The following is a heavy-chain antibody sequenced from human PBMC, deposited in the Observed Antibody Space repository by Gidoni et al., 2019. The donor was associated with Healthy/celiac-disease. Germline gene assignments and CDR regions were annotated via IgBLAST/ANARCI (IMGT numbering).Heavy chain of an antibody. CDR1: GFTFSTYG. CDR3: ARDPGYCSGGSCYFDAFDI. J-gene: IGHJ3*02. CDR2: IWYDGSNK. V-gene: IGHV3-33*01. D-gene: IGHD2-15*01. Sequence: QVQLVESGGGVVQPGRSLRLSCAASGFTFSTYGLHWVRQAPGKGLEWVAVIWYDGSNKYYADSVKGRFTISRDNPKNTLYLQMNSLRAEDTAVYYCARDPGYCSGGSCYFDAFDIWGQGTMVTVSS.